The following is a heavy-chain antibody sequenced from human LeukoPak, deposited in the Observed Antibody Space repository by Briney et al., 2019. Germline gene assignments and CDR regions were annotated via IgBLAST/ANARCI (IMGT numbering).Heavy chain of an antibody. V-gene: IGHV3-11*05. CDR2: ISSSGGYT. CDR3: ARDSTKDY. D-gene: IGHD1-26*01. CDR1: GFTFSDYY. J-gene: IGHJ4*02. Sequence: GGTLRLSCAASGFTFSDYYMSWIRHAPGKGLEWISYISSSGGYTYYADSVKRRFTIPRDNAKNSLYLQMYSLRAEDTAVYYCARDSTKDYWGQGTLVTVSS.